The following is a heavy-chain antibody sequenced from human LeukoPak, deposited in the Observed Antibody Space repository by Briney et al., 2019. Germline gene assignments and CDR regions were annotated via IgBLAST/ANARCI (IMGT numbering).Heavy chain of an antibody. D-gene: IGHD3-22*01. CDR2: INPSGGYT. V-gene: IGHV1-46*01. CDR1: GYTLSNYY. J-gene: IGHJ5*02. CDR3: GRDLNRSGYTREGRFDP. Sequence: GASVKVSCKAFGYTLSNYYMHWVRQAPGQGLEWMGIINPSGGYTTYAQKFQGRVTMTRDMTTSTVYMELSSLRSEDTAVYYCGRDLNRSGYTREGRFDPWGQGTLVTVSS.